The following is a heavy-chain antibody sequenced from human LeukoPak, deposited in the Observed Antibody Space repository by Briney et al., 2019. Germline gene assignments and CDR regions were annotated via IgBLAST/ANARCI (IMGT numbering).Heavy chain of an antibody. CDR3: ARDNWNYGSSMDV. V-gene: IGHV4-59*01. Sequence: SEILSLICSVSGGSISSYYWSWIRQPPGKGLEWIGYIYYSGSTNYNPSLKSRVTISVDTSKNQFSLKLSSVTAADTAVYYCARDNWNYGSSMDVWGQGTTVTVSS. J-gene: IGHJ6*02. CDR1: GGSISSYY. D-gene: IGHD1-7*01. CDR2: IYYSGST.